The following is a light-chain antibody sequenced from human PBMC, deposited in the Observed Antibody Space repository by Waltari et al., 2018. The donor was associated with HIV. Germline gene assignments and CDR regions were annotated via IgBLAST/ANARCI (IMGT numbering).Light chain of an antibody. CDR2: AVS. Sequence: QSALTQPASVSGSPGQSVTISCTVTNSDLGDYHYVSWYQQHPGKAPKLIIFAVSNRPSGVSNRFSGSKSGNTASLTISGLQAEDEADYYCSSYTSTITVVFGGGTKVTVL. J-gene: IGLJ2*01. CDR3: SSYTSTITVV. V-gene: IGLV2-14*01. CDR1: NSDLGDYHY.